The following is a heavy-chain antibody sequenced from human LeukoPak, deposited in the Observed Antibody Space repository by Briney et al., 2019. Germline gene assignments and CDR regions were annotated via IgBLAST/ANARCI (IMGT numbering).Heavy chain of an antibody. CDR1: GYTFTSYG. Sequence: ASVEVSCKASGYTFTSYGISWVRQAPGQGLEWMGWISAYNGNTNYAQKLQGRVTMTTDTSTSTAYMELRSLRSEDTAVYYCARVVGLTGYSSSWYSGYYYYMDVWGKGTTVTVSS. V-gene: IGHV1-18*01. D-gene: IGHD6-13*01. J-gene: IGHJ6*03. CDR3: ARVVGLTGYSSSWYSGYYYYMDV. CDR2: ISAYNGNT.